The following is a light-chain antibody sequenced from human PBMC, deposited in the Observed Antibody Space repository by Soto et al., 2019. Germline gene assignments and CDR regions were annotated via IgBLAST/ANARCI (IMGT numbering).Light chain of an antibody. Sequence: QSALTQPASVSGSPGQWITIACTGTSSDIRGYNYVSWYQQHPGKAPKLMIYDVTNRPSGVSNRFSGSKSGSTASLTISGLQAEDEADYYCSSYTSSSTSVLFGGGTKLTVL. CDR2: DVT. V-gene: IGLV2-14*01. J-gene: IGLJ2*01. CDR3: SSYTSSSTSVL. CDR1: SSDIRGYNY.